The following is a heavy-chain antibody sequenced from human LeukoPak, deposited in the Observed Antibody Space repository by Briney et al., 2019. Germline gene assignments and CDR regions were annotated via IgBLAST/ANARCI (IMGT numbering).Heavy chain of an antibody. J-gene: IGHJ4*02. D-gene: IGHD7-27*01. V-gene: IGHV4-59*02. CDR1: GGSVSSYQ. CDR3: TRWAALGPWDY. Sequence: SETLSLTCTVSGGSVSSYQWGWIRQPPGTGLEWIAYISYSGNTNYNPCLRSRVTISLDTSKNQFSLRLSSVTAADTAVSYCTRWAALGPWDYWGQGTLVTVSS. CDR2: ISYSGNT.